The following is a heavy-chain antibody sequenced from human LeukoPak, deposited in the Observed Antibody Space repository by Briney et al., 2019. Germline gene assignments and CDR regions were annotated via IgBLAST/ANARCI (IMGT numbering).Heavy chain of an antibody. V-gene: IGHV1-69*01. D-gene: IGHD6-19*01. CDR1: GGTFSTFA. CDR2: IIPIFGTA. J-gene: IGHJ5*02. CDR3: ARQGAVSGPYNWFQP. Sequence: SVKVSCSAPGGTFSTFAISWVRQTPGQGLEWMGGIIPIFGTANYAQKFQGRVTITADESTSTAYMELSSLRSEDTAVYYCARQGAVSGPYNWFQPWGREPVVTVSS.